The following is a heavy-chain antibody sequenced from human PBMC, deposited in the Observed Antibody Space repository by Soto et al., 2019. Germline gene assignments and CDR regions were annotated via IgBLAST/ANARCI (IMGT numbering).Heavy chain of an antibody. CDR1: GGSISSGGYS. CDR2: IYESGST. Sequence: SETLSLTCAVSGGSISSGGYSWSWIRQPPGKGLGWIGYIYESGSTYYNPSLKSRVTISVDRSKNQFSLKLSSVTAADTAVDYCDRTPAIWGQGTMVTVSS. J-gene: IGHJ3*02. CDR3: DRTPAI. V-gene: IGHV4-30-2*01.